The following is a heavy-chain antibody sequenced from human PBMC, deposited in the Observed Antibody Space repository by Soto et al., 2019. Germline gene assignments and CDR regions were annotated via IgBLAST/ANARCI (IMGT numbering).Heavy chain of an antibody. D-gene: IGHD1-1*01. CDR3: ARNMAKPTYDS. CDR1: GFTFSSYP. Sequence: EVQLLESGGGLVQPGGSLRLSCTASGFTFSSYPMTWVRQAPGKGLEWVSAIDGTGAYIYYINSVKGRFTISRDNSKNTLYLQMNSLRAEDTAVYYSARNMAKPTYDSWGQGTLVTVSP. J-gene: IGHJ5*01. CDR2: IDGTGAYI. V-gene: IGHV3-23*01.